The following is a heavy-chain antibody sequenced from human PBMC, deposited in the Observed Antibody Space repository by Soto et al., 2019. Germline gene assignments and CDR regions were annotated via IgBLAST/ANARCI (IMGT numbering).Heavy chain of an antibody. J-gene: IGHJ4*02. V-gene: IGHV3-23*01. CDR1: GFTFSNYA. CDR2: ISDTGGST. Sequence: EVQLLESGGGLVQPGGSLRLSCAASGFTFSNYAMSWVRQAPRKGLDWVSAISDTGGSTFYADSVKGRFTIFRDNSKNTLYLQMNSLTAEDTAVYYCAKYRDYGDYGGYFDYWGQGTLVTVSS. D-gene: IGHD4-17*01. CDR3: AKYRDYGDYGGYFDY.